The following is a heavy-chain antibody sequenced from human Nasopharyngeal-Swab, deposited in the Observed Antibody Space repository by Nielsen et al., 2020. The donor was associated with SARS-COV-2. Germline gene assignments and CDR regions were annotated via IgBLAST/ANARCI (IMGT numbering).Heavy chain of an antibody. CDR1: GYTFTGYY. J-gene: IGHJ6*02. CDR3: ARPPPYCSGGGCYSDYYYGMDV. CDR2: INPNSGGT. Sequence: ASVKVSCKASGYTFTGYYMHWVRQAPGQGLEWMGRINPNSGGTNYAQKFQGRVTMTRDTSISTAYMELSRLRSDDTAVYYCARPPPYCSGGGCYSDYYYGMDVWGQGTTVTVSS. D-gene: IGHD2-15*01. V-gene: IGHV1-2*06.